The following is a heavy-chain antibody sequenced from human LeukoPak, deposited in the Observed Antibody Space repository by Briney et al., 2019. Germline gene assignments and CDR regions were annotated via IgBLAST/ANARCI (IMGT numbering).Heavy chain of an antibody. CDR2: MNPNSGNT. D-gene: IGHD3-22*01. CDR3: ARKFGYYESSGYWYNCFDP. CDR1: GYTFTNYD. Sequence: ASVKVSCKASGYTFTNYDINWVRQAIGQGLEWMGWMNPNSGNTGYAQKFQGRVTITRNTSINTAYMELSSLRSEDTAVYYCARKFGYYESSGYWYNCFDPWGQGTLVTVSS. J-gene: IGHJ5*02. V-gene: IGHV1-8*03.